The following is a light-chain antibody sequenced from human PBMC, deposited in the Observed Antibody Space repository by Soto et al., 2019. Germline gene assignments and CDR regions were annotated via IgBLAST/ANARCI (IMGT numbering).Light chain of an antibody. CDR3: SSYTSSSTGV. Sequence: QSALTQPASVSGSPGQSITISCTGTSSDVGGYDYVSWYQQHPGKAPKLMIYEVNYRPSGVSNRFSGSKSGNTASLTISGLQAEDEADYYCSSYTSSSTGVFGPGTKVTVL. J-gene: IGLJ1*01. V-gene: IGLV2-14*01. CDR1: SSDVGGYDY. CDR2: EVN.